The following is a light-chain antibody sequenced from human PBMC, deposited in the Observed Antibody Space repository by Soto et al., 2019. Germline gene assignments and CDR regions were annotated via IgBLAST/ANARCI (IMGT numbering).Light chain of an antibody. CDR2: AAS. CDR3: QQSYSTPPT. V-gene: IGKV1-39*01. Sequence: DIQMTQSPSSLSASVGDRVTITCRASQSIGSYLSWYQQQLGKAPMLLIYAASSLQRGVPSRFSGSGSGTDLPLTISRLKPEDCATYYCQQSYSTPPTFGGGPKVEIK. J-gene: IGKJ4*01. CDR1: QSIGSY.